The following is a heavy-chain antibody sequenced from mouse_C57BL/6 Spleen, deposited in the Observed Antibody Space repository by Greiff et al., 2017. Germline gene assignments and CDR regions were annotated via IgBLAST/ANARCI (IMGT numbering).Heavy chain of an antibody. CDR3: AREDDYDDYFDY. J-gene: IGHJ2*01. Sequence: EVNLVESGGGLVKPGGSLKLSCAASGFTFSSYAMSWVRQTPEKRLEWVATISDGGSYTYYPDNVKGRFTISRDNAKNNLYLQMSHLKSEDTAMYYCAREDDYDDYFDYWGQGTTLTVSS. D-gene: IGHD2-4*01. CDR1: GFTFSSYA. V-gene: IGHV5-4*01. CDR2: ISDGGSYT.